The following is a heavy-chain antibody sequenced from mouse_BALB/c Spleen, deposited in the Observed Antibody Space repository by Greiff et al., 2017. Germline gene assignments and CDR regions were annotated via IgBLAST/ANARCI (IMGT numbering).Heavy chain of an antibody. CDR2: ISDGGSYT. CDR3: ARDREITTGGFAY. V-gene: IGHV5-4*02. CDR1: GFTFSDYY. D-gene: IGHD2-4*01. J-gene: IGHJ3*01. Sequence: EVQLVESGGGLVKPGGSLKLSCAASGFTFSDYYMYWVRQTPEKRLEWVATISDGGSYTYYPDSVKGRFTISRDNAKNNLYLQMSSLKSEDTAMYYCARDREITTGGFAYWGQGTLVTVSA.